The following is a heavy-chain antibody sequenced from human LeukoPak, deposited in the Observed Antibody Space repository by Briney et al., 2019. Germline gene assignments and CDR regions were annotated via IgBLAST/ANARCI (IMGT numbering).Heavy chain of an antibody. D-gene: IGHD1-26*01. J-gene: IGHJ5*02. Sequence: GGSLRLSCAASGFTFSSYAMSWVRQAPGRGLEWVSAISGSGGSTYYADSVKGRFTISRDNSKNTLYLQMNSLRAEDTAVYYCAKGRQVGATIDWFDPWGQGTLVTVSS. V-gene: IGHV3-23*01. CDR3: AKGRQVGATIDWFDP. CDR2: ISGSGGST. CDR1: GFTFSSYA.